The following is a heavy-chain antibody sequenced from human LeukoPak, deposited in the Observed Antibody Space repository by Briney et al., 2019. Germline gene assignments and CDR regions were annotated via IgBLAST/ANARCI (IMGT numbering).Heavy chain of an antibody. V-gene: IGHV3-33*06. D-gene: IGHD3-22*01. J-gene: IGHJ4*02. Sequence: PGRSLRLSCAASGFTFSSYGMHWVRQAPGKGLEWVAVIWYDGSNKYYADSVKGRLTISRDNSKNTLYLQMNSLRAEDTAVYYCAKDLRSGYYYDSTLDYWGQGTLVTVSS. CDR1: GFTFSSYG. CDR2: IWYDGSNK. CDR3: AKDLRSGYYYDSTLDY.